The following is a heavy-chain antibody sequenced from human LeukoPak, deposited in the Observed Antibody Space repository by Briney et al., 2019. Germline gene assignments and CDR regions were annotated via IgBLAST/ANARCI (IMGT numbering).Heavy chain of an antibody. V-gene: IGHV3-48*04. J-gene: IGHJ6*02. CDR3: ARDSYYYYGMDV. Sequence: SYISSSSSTIYYADSVKGRFTISRDNAKNSLYLQMNSLRAKDTAVYYCARDSYYYYGMDVWGQGTTVTVSS. CDR2: ISSSSSTI.